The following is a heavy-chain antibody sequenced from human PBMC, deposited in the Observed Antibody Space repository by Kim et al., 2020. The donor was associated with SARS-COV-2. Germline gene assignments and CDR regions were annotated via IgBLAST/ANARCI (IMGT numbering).Heavy chain of an antibody. CDR1: GFTFSSYW. CDR3: ARDKGSVVVLSATTYGYSKFDY. Sequence: GGSLRLSCAASGFTFSSYWMNWVRQAPGKGLEWVANIKQDGSEKYYVDSVKGRFTISRDNAKNSLFLQMNSLRAEDTAVYYCARDKGSVVVLSATTYGYSKFDYRGQGTLLTVSS. CDR2: IKQDGSEK. V-gene: IGHV3-7*01. D-gene: IGHD2-15*01. J-gene: IGHJ4*02.